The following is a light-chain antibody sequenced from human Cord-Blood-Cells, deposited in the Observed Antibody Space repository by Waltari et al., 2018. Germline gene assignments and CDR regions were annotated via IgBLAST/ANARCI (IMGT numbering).Light chain of an antibody. Sequence: DIQMTQSPSSLSASVGDRVTITCRASQSISSYLNLYQQKPGKAPKLLIYAASSLQSGVPSSFSGSGSGTDLTLTISSLQPEDFASYYCRQSYSTPITFGQGTRLEIK. CDR3: RQSYSTPIT. V-gene: IGKV1-39*01. CDR2: AAS. J-gene: IGKJ5*01. CDR1: QSISSY.